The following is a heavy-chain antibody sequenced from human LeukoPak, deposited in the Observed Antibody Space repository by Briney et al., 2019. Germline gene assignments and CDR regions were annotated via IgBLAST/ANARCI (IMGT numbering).Heavy chain of an antibody. CDR3: ARVMQDGPMVDY. J-gene: IGHJ4*02. CDR1: GFTVSSNY. V-gene: IGHV3-53*01. D-gene: IGHD2-8*01. Sequence: QSGGSLRLSCAASGFTVSSNYMSWVRQAPGKGLEWVSVIYSGGSTYYADSVKGRFTISRDNSKNTLYLQMNSLRAEDTAVYYCARVMQDGPMVDYWGQGTLVTVSS. CDR2: IYSGGST.